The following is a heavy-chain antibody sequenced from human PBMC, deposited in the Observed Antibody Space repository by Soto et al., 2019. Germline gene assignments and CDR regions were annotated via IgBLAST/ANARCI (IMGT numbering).Heavy chain of an antibody. CDR1: GYTFTSYG. CDR3: AREGRRDTAMVLFDYYYYGMDV. V-gene: IGHV1-18*01. J-gene: IGHJ6*02. CDR2: ISAYNGNT. Sequence: ASVKVSCKASGYTFTSYGISWVRQAPGQGLEWMGWISAYNGNTNYAQKLQGRVTMTTDTSTSTAYMELRSLRSDDTAMNYCAREGRRDTAMVLFDYYYYGMDVWGQGTTVTVSS. D-gene: IGHD5-18*01.